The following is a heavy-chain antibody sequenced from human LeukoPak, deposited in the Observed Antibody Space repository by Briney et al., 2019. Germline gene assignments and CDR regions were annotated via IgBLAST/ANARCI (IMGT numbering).Heavy chain of an antibody. Sequence: SETLSLTCSVSGVSMSSHYRSWIRQPPGKGLEWVGYIYYGGTTNYNPSLKSRVTMSVDTSKNQFSLKLSSVTAADTALYYCATRPGGSTWYGVFDFWSRGTLVTVSS. V-gene: IGHV4-59*11. J-gene: IGHJ4*02. CDR2: IYYGGTT. CDR1: GVSMSSHY. D-gene: IGHD6-13*01. CDR3: ATRPGGSTWYGVFDF.